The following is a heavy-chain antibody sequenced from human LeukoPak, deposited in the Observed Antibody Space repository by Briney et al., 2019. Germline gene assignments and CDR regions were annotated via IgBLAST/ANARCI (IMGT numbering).Heavy chain of an antibody. CDR3: ARGGKFGRRYYFDY. Sequence: SETLSLTCTVSGGSISSYYWSWIRQPPGKGLEWIGYIYYSGSTNYNPSLKSRVTISVDTSKNQFSLKLSSVTAADTAVYYCARGGKFGRRYYFDYGGQGTLVTVS. CDR2: IYYSGST. V-gene: IGHV4-59*01. CDR1: GGSISSYY. D-gene: IGHD3-10*01. J-gene: IGHJ4*02.